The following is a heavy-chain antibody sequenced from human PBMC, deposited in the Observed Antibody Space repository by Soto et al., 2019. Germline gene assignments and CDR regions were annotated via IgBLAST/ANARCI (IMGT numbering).Heavy chain of an antibody. J-gene: IGHJ6*02. Sequence: GASVKVSCKASGYTFTGYYMHWVRQAPGQGLEWMGWINPNSGGTNYAQKFQGRVTMTRDTSISTAYMELSRLRSDDTAVYYCARDLREVAGTGSGMDVWGQGTTVTVSS. CDR3: ARDLREVAGTGSGMDV. D-gene: IGHD6-19*01. CDR1: GYTFTGYY. V-gene: IGHV1-2*02. CDR2: INPNSGGT.